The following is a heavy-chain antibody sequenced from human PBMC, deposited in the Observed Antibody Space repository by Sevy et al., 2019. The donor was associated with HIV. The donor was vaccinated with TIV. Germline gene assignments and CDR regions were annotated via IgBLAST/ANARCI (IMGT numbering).Heavy chain of an antibody. CDR1: GFTVNDKY. D-gene: IGHD6-19*01. J-gene: IGHJ4*02. CDR3: FGLFLSYRSGWSYFDY. Sequence: GGSLRLSCAISGFTVNDKYIIWVRQAPGKGLEWVSVIFSSGSTYYADSAKGRFTNSRDNSKNTVELQMNSVRAEDTAVYYCFGLFLSYRSGWSYFDYWGQGTLVTVSS. V-gene: IGHV3-66*02. CDR2: IFSSGST.